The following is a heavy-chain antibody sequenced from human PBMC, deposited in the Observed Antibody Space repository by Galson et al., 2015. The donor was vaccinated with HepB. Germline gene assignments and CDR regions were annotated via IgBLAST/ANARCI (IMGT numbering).Heavy chain of an antibody. CDR2: ISAYNGNT. J-gene: IGHJ3*02. Sequence: VKVSCKASGYTFTSYGISWVRQAPGQGLEWMGWISAYNGNTNYAQKLQGRVTMTTDTSTSTAYMELRSLRSDDTAVYYCARDLYCGSCYSSVPPDAFDIWGQGTMVTVSS. CDR3: ARDLYCGSCYSSVPPDAFDI. D-gene: IGHD2-15*01. CDR1: GYTFTSYG. V-gene: IGHV1-18*01.